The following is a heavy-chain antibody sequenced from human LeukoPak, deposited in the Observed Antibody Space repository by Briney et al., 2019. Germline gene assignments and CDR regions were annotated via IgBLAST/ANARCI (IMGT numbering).Heavy chain of an antibody. D-gene: IGHD3-22*01. CDR3: ARMWGYYDSSGYNAFDI. CDR2: INPSGGST. Sequence: ASVKVSCKASGYTFTSYYMHWVRQAPGQGLEWMGIINPSGGSTGYAQKFQGRVTMTRDTSTSTVYMELSSLRSEDTAVYYCARMWGYYDSSGYNAFDIWGQGTMVTVSS. V-gene: IGHV1-46*01. J-gene: IGHJ3*02. CDR1: GYTFTSYY.